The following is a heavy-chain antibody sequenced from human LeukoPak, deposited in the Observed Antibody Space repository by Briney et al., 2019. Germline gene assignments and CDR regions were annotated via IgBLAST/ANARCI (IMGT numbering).Heavy chain of an antibody. CDR3: ARVIAARSYYYGMDV. J-gene: IGHJ6*02. V-gene: IGHV4-34*01. CDR1: GGSFSGYY. CDR2: INHSGST. D-gene: IGHD6-6*01. Sequence: SETLSLTCAVYGGSFSGYYWSWIRRPPGKGLEWIGEINHSGSTNYNPSPKSRVTISVDTSKNQFSLKLSSVTAADTAVYYCARVIAARSYYYGMDVWGQGTTVTVSS.